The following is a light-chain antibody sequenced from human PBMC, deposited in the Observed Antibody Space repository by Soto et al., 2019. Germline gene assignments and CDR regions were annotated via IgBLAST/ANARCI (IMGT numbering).Light chain of an antibody. J-gene: IGKJ2*03. CDR3: QQFGNSPRYS. V-gene: IGKV3-20*01. CDR2: GAS. Sequence: EIVLTQSPGTLSLSPGERATLSCRASQSVSTSYLAWYQQKPGQAPRPLIYGASSRATGIPDRFSGSGFGTDFTLTISRLEPEDFAVYYCQQFGNSPRYSFGQGTKLEIK. CDR1: QSVSTSY.